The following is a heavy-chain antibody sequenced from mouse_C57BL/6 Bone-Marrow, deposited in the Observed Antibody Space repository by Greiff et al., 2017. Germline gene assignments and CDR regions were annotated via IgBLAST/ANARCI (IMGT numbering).Heavy chain of an antibody. Sequence: EVQLQQSGAELVRPGASVKLSCTASGFTFTDDSMHWVKQRPEQGLEWIGWFDPENGDTEYASKFQGKATITADTSSNTAYLQLSSLTSEDSAVYCCTTDYSNYGDMDDWGTGTSVTVSS. D-gene: IGHD2-5*01. CDR1: GFTFTDDS. V-gene: IGHV14-4*01. CDR3: TTDYSNYGDMDD. CDR2: FDPENGDT. J-gene: IGHJ4*01.